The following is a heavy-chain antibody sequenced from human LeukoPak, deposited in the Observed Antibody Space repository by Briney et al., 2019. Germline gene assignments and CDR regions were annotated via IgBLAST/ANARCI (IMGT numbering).Heavy chain of an antibody. Sequence: GGSLRLSSVGFGFSFSSFEYNWVRQAPGKGLEWVSYVSVSGDEIHHADSVKGRFTISRDNAKNSVFLQMNSLRAEDTAIYYCARDRSIIMDRGTPDAFDIWGQGTMVTVSS. CDR1: GFSFSSFE. CDR2: VSVSGDEI. V-gene: IGHV3-48*03. J-gene: IGHJ3*02. CDR3: ARDRSIIMDRGTPDAFDI. D-gene: IGHD3-10*01.